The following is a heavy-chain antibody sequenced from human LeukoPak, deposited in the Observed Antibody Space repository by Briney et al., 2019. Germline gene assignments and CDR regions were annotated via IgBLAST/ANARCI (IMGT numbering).Heavy chain of an antibody. D-gene: IGHD3-3*01. V-gene: IGHV3-74*01. J-gene: IGHJ6*02. CDR1: GFSFRRYA. CDR3: ARVEKKYYHAMDV. Sequence: PGGPLRLLCAAPGFSFRRYAMSWVRQAPGKGLVWVSRINSDGSNTTYTHSVKRRFTISRDNAKNSLHLQMNSLRAGNTAVYYCARVEKKYYHAMDVWGQGTTVSVSS. CDR2: INSDGSNT.